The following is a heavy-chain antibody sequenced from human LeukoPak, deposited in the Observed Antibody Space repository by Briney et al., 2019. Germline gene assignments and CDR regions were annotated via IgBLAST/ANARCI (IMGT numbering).Heavy chain of an antibody. CDR2: IYYSGST. V-gene: IGHV4-59*01. CDR3: ARGFLCGGECYDFDI. D-gene: IGHD2-21*01. CDR1: GGSISSYY. Sequence: SEMRLPICTVSGGSISSYYWSSSRLPPGKGLEWIGYIYYSGSTNYNPSLNVRVTISISTSKHQFSLNLSSVTAADTAVYYCARGFLCGGECYDFDIWVQGTKVTVSS. J-gene: IGHJ3*02.